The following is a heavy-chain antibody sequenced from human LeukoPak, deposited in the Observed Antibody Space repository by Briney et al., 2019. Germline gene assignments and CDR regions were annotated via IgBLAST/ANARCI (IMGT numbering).Heavy chain of an antibody. V-gene: IGHV3-23*01. CDR3: AKDARSGWNFDY. CDR2: TIASGGNT. Sequence: GGSLRLSCAASGFTFSSYSMNWVRQAPGKGLEWVSATIASGGNTYYADSVKGRFTISRDNSKNTLYLQMNSLRAEDTAVYYCAKDARSGWNFDYWGQGTLVTVSS. D-gene: IGHD6-19*01. J-gene: IGHJ4*02. CDR1: GFTFSSYS.